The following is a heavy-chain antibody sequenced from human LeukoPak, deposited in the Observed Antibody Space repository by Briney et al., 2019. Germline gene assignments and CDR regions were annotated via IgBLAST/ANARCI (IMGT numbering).Heavy chain of an antibody. V-gene: IGHV1-8*03. CDR2: MNPNSGNT. CDR3: AREYYDFWSGYYNDY. CDR1: GYTFTSYD. Sequence: ASVTVSCKASGYTFTSYDITWVRQATGHGLEWMGWMNPNSGNTGYAQKFQGRVTITRNTSISTAYMELSSLRSEDTAVYYCAREYYDFWSGYYNDYWGQGTLVTVSS. J-gene: IGHJ4*02. D-gene: IGHD3-3*01.